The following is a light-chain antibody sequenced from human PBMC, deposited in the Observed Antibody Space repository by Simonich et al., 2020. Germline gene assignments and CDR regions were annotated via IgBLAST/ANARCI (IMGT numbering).Light chain of an antibody. CDR2: AAS. CDR1: QGISNY. CDR3: QQYYSTPWT. J-gene: IGKJ1*01. Sequence: DIQMTQSPSSLSASVGDRVTITCRARQGISNYLAWFQQKPGKVPKHLIYAASSLQSGVPSRFSGSGSGTDFTLTISSLQAEDVAVYYCQQYYSTPWTFGQGTKVEIK. V-gene: IGKV1-16*01.